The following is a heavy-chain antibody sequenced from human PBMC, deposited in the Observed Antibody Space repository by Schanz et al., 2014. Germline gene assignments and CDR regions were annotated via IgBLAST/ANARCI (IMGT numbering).Heavy chain of an antibody. Sequence: QVQLVQSGAEVKKPGASVKVSCKASGYTFTSYGISWVRQAPGQGLEWMGMINPSGGSTTYAQRFQGRVTITADKSTSTAYMDLSSLRPEDTAVYYCARSNYYDNSDYYNSFDYWGQGTLVTVSS. CDR3: ARSNYYDNSDYYNSFDY. CDR2: INPSGGST. CDR1: GYTFTSYG. V-gene: IGHV1-46*01. D-gene: IGHD3-22*01. J-gene: IGHJ4*02.